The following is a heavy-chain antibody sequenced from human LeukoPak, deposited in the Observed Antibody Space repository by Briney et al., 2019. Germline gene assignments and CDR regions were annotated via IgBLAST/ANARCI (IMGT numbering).Heavy chain of an antibody. Sequence: SETLSLTCTVSGGSISRYYWTWIRQPPGKGLEWIGYMFYGGSSNYNPSLKSRVTMSVDTSKNQFSLKLSSVTAADTAVYYCARVIRAPADYFDYWGQGALVTVSS. V-gene: IGHV4-59*01. J-gene: IGHJ4*02. CDR3: ARVIRAPADYFDY. D-gene: IGHD2-2*01. CDR1: GGSISRYY. CDR2: MFYGGSS.